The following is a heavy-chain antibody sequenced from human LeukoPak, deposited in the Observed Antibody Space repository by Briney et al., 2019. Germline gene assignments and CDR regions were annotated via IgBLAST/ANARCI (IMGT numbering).Heavy chain of an antibody. V-gene: IGHV1-24*01. D-gene: IGHD6-19*01. J-gene: IGHJ4*02. CDR3: ATNFGYSSGWFY. Sequence: ASVKVSCKVSGYTLTELSMHWVRQAPGKGLEWMGGFDPEDGETIYAQKFQGRVTMTEDTSTDTAYMELSSLRSEDTAVYYCATNFGYSSGWFYWGQGTLVTVSS. CDR2: FDPEDGET. CDR1: GYTLTELS.